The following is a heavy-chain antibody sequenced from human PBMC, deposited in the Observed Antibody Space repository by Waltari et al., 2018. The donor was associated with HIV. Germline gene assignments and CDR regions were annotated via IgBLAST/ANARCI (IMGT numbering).Heavy chain of an antibody. J-gene: IGHJ6*02. V-gene: IGHV4-59*01. CDR1: GGSISSYY. Sequence: QVQLQESGPGLVKPSETLSLTCTVSGGSISSYYWSWIRQPPGTGLEWVGYIYYGGSTNYNPSLKSRVTISVDTSKNQFSLKLSSVTAADTAVYYCARGYDFWSGQPSRYYGMDVWGQGTTVTVSS. CDR3: ARGYDFWSGQPSRYYGMDV. CDR2: IYYGGST. D-gene: IGHD3-3*01.